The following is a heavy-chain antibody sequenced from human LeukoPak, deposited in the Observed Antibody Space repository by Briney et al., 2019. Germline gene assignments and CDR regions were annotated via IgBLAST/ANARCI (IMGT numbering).Heavy chain of an antibody. CDR2: LYSGSDT. CDR3: ARVGDHFHWYLDL. CDR1: GFTVSTNY. D-gene: IGHD3-10*01. Sequence: GGSVTLSCAASGFTVSTNYMNWVRQAPGRGLEWVSILYSGSDTYYADSVKGRLTISRDSSKNILSLQMNNLRAEDTAVYYCARVGDHFHWYLDLWGRGTLFTVSS. V-gene: IGHV3-53*01. J-gene: IGHJ2*01.